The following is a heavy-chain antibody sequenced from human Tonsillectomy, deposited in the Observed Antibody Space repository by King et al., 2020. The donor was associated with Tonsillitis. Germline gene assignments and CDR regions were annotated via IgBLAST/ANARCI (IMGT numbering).Heavy chain of an antibody. V-gene: IGHV3-74*01. J-gene: IGHJ4*02. CDR2: INNDGVGT. Sequence: VQLVESGGGLVQPGGSLRLSCAASGFSFSSYWMHWVRQAPGKGPVWVSRINNDGVGTSYADSVKGRFTISRDNAKNTVYLQVNSLRAEDTAVYYCARAQEDYFFDYWGQGTLVTVSS. CDR3: ARAQEDYFFDY. CDR1: GFSFSSYW. D-gene: IGHD3/OR15-3a*01.